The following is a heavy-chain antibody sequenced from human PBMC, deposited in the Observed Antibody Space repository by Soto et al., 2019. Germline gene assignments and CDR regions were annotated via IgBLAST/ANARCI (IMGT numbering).Heavy chain of an antibody. D-gene: IGHD2-21*02. CDR2: VYHTGDT. V-gene: IGHV4-4*02. J-gene: IGHJ5*02. Sequence: ASETLSLTCGVSGGTVASSHLWSCVRQSPSRGLEWIGNVYHTGDTNFNPSLQSRVTFSVDKSNNQFSLRLTSLTAADTAVYFCAREIVTAGGNNYFDPWGPGTLVTVYS. CDR1: GGTVASSHL. CDR3: AREIVTAGGNNYFDP.